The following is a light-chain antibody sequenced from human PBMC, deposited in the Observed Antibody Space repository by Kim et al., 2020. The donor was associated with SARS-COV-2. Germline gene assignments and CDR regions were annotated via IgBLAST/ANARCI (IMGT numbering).Light chain of an antibody. V-gene: IGLV6-57*01. CDR2: EDN. CDR3: QSYDSSNRGV. Sequence: NFMLTQTHSVSESPGKTVTISCTRSSGSIASNYVQWYQQRPGSSPTTVIYEDNHRPSGVPDRFSGSIDSSSNSASLTISGLKTEDETDYYCQSYDSSNRGVFGGGTKLTVL. CDR1: SGSIASNY. J-gene: IGLJ3*02.